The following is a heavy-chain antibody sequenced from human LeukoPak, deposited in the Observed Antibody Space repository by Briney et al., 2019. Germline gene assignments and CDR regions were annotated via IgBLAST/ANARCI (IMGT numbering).Heavy chain of an antibody. CDR2: IYYSGST. CDR3: ARGGASGQWLVCDAFDI. V-gene: IGHV4-31*03. CDR1: GGSISSGGYY. D-gene: IGHD6-19*01. J-gene: IGHJ3*02. Sequence: SETLSLTCTVSGGSISSGGYYWSWIRQHPGKGLEWIGYIYYSGSTYYNPSPKSRVTISVDTSKNQFSLKLSSVTAADTAVYYCARGGASGQWLVCDAFDIWGQGTMVTVSS.